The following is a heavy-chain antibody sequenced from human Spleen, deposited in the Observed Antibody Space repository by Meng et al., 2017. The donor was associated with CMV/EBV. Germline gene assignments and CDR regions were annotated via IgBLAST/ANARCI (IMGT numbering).Heavy chain of an antibody. Sequence: GSLRLSCTVSGGSISSYYWNWIRQPPGKGLEWIGYIYYSGSTNYNPSLKSRVTISVDTSKNQFSLKLSSVIAADTAVYYCARVMGNYFYYYGMDVWGQGTTVTVSS. CDR2: IYYSGST. CDR1: GGSISSYY. CDR3: ARVMGNYFYYYGMDV. V-gene: IGHV4-59*01. D-gene: IGHD1-26*01. J-gene: IGHJ6*02.